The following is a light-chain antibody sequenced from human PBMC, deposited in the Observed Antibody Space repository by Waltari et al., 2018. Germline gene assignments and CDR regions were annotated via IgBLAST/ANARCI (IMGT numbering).Light chain of an antibody. CDR1: KSISSW. J-gene: IGKJ2*01. CDR2: RAS. CDR3: QQYNRESDT. V-gene: IGKV1-5*03. Sequence: DIQMTQSPSTLSASVGDRVSITCRASKSISSWLAWYQQKPGEGPRLLSYRASNLQSGVPSRFSGSGSGTDFTLTIDSLQPDDFGTYYCQQYNRESDTFGQGTKLEIK.